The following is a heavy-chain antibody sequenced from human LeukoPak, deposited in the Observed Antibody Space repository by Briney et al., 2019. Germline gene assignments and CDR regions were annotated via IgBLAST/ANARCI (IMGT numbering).Heavy chain of an antibody. CDR2: IYTSGST. CDR1: GGSISSYY. CDR3: ARGWYDSSGYYWYFEY. J-gene: IGHJ4*02. Sequence: PSETLSLTCTVSGGSISSYYWSWIRQPAGKGLEWIGRIYTSGSTNYNPSLKSRVTMSVDTSKNQFSLKLSSVTAADTAVYYCARGWYDSSGYYWYFEYWGQGTLVTVSS. D-gene: IGHD3-22*01. V-gene: IGHV4-4*07.